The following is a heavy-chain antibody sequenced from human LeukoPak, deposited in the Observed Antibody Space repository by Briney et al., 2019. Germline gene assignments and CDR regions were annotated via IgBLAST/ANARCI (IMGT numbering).Heavy chain of an antibody. CDR2: IYPGDSDT. Sequence: GESLKISCKGSGYSFTTYWIGWVRQMPGKGLEWMGIIYPGDSDTRYSPSFQGQVTISADRSTSTAYLQWSSLKASDTAMYYCARNSGSQDFDYWGQGTLVIVSS. CDR3: ARNSGSQDFDY. V-gene: IGHV5-51*01. J-gene: IGHJ4*02. CDR1: GYSFTTYW. D-gene: IGHD1-26*01.